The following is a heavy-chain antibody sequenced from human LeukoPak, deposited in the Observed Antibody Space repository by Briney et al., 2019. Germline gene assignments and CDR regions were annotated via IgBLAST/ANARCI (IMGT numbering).Heavy chain of an antibody. V-gene: IGHV4-34*01. J-gene: IGHJ4*02. D-gene: IGHD3-10*01. CDR2: INHSGST. CDR1: GGSFSGYH. CDR3: ARHGLWFGEYPLNY. Sequence: KPSETLSLTCAVYGGSFSGYHWSWIRQPPGKGLEWIGEINHSGSTNYNPSLKSRVTISVDTSKNQFSLKLSSVTAADTAVYYCARHGLWFGEYPLNYWGQGTLVTVSS.